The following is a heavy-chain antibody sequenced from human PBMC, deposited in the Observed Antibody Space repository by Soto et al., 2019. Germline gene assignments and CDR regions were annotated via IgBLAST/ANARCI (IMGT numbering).Heavy chain of an antibody. V-gene: IGHV4-31*03. CDR1: AASISPINSY. CDR2: ISYSGST. J-gene: IGHJ3*01. D-gene: IGHD2-8*01. Sequence: QVQLQESGPGLVRPSQTLSLTCTVSAASISPINSYGSWIRQNPEKGLEWIGYISYSGSTFYHSSLKSRVTISLDTSKKQFSLTLTSVTAADTAVYYCARSAQWDGFDPWGQGTMVTVSS. CDR3: ARSAQWDGFDP.